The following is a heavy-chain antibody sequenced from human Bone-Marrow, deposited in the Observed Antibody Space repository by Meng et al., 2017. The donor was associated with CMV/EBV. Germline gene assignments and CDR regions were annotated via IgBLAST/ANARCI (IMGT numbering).Heavy chain of an antibody. Sequence: SSGSITPGSCYWDWIRQAPGKGLHWLGSINYSGGTYYDPSLNSRVDITIDPSKSSFYLTLTSVTAADTAVYFCARRFSYASGNNWYDFWGQGALVTVSS. CDR3: ARRFSYASGNNWYDF. CDR1: SGSITPGSCY. J-gene: IGHJ5*01. CDR2: INYSGGT. D-gene: IGHD6-25*01. V-gene: IGHV4-39*02.